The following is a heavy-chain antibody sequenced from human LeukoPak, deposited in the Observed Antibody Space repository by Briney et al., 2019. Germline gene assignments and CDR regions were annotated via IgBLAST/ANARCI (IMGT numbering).Heavy chain of an antibody. V-gene: IGHV4-39*01. CDR1: GGSITSATYY. CDR2: VYYTGTT. Sequence: SETLSLTCTVSGGSITSATYYWGWIRQPPGKGLEWIVSVYYTGTTHYSPSLKSRVTTTVDTSRNQFSLILTSVTAADTAVYYCARNVLRHLDWSPGALDPWGQGTLVTVSS. J-gene: IGHJ5*02. D-gene: IGHD3-9*01. CDR3: ARNVLRHLDWSPGALDP.